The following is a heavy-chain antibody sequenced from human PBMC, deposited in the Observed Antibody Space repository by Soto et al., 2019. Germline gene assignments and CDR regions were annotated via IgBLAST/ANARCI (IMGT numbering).Heavy chain of an antibody. CDR2: ISYDGSNK. CDR3: ARVGRLPYFDY. D-gene: IGHD4-17*01. V-gene: IGHV3-30-3*01. J-gene: IGHJ4*02. Sequence: QVQLVESGGGVVQPGRSLRLSCAASGFTFSSYAMHWVRQAPGKGLEWVAVISYDGSNKYYADSVKGRVTISRDNSKNTLFLKMNSMRAEDTAVYYCARVGRLPYFDYWGQGTLVTVSS. CDR1: GFTFSSYA.